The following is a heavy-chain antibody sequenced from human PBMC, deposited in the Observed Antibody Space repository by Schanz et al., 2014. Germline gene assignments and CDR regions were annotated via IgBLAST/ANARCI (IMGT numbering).Heavy chain of an antibody. CDR1: GFAFSAYS. J-gene: IGHJ6*02. CDR3: GRDPPPYSSSPYYWYYGMDV. Sequence: QVQLVESGGGLVKPGGSLRLSCAASGFAFSAYSMNWVRQAPGKGLEWVSYISGSGGTKYYAASLKGRLAISRDNAKNSLYLRMSSRRADATAVYYWGRDPPPYSSSPYYWYYGMDVWGQGTTVTVSS. V-gene: IGHV3-11*01. D-gene: IGHD6-6*01. CDR2: ISGSGGTK.